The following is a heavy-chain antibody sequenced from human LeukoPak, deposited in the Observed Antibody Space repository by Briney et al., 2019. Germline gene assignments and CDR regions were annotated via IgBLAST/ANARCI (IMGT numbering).Heavy chain of an antibody. Sequence: PSETLSLTCTVSGGSISSGGYYWSWIRQHPGKGLEWIGYIYYSGSTYYNPSLKSRVTISVDTSKNQFSLKLSSVTAADTAVYYCARYDSRARAGYFDLWGRGTLVTVSS. J-gene: IGHJ2*01. CDR2: IYYSGST. CDR1: GGSISSGGYY. D-gene: IGHD3-22*01. CDR3: ARYDSRARAGYFDL. V-gene: IGHV4-31*03.